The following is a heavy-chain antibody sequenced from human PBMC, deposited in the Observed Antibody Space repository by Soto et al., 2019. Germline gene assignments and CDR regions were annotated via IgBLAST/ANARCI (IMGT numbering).Heavy chain of an antibody. CDR1: GFRFSGYG. Sequence: QVQLVESGGGVVQPGRSLRLSCAASGFRFSGYGMHWVRQAPGKGLEWVAVISYDGSNKYYADSVKGRFTLSRDNSKNTLYLQMNSLRAADTAMYYCAKAGCSGSRCYSDNDYGDHESPDFDYWGQGTLVTVSS. CDR3: AKAGCSGSRCYSDNDYGDHESPDFDY. J-gene: IGHJ4*02. CDR2: ISYDGSNK. D-gene: IGHD2-15*01. V-gene: IGHV3-30*18.